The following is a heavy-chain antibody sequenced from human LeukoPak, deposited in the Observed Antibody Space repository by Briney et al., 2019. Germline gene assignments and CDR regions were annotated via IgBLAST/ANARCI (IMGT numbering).Heavy chain of an antibody. CDR1: GYTFTGYY. D-gene: IGHD2-2*01. V-gene: IGHV1-2*02. CDR2: INPNSGGT. Sequence: VASVKVSCKAYGYTFTGYYIHWVRPAPGQGLELMGWINPNSGGTNYAQKFQGRVTMTRDTSISTAYMDLSRLISDDTAVYYCARGPAHGAFDIWGQGTMVTVSS. J-gene: IGHJ3*02. CDR3: ARGPAHGAFDI.